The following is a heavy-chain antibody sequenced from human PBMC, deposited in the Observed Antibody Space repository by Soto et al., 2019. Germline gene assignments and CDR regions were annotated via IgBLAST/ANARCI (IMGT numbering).Heavy chain of an antibody. J-gene: IGHJ4*02. V-gene: IGHV3-48*01. CDR3: ARVPSSGWPYFLDY. CDR1: GFSLSNSV. CDR2: IGSSSGTM. D-gene: IGHD6-19*01. Sequence: GGSLRLSCAASGFSLSNSVMNWVRQAPGKGLEWISSIGSSSGTMFHADSVKGRFTISTDSAKNSLYLQMNSLRADDTAIYYCARVPSSGWPYFLDYWGLGTLVTVSS.